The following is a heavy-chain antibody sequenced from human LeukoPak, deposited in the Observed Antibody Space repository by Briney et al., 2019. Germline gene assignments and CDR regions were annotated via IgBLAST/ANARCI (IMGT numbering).Heavy chain of an antibody. Sequence: GGSLRLSCAASGFTVRSNYMSWVRQAPGKGLDWVSVIYSGGSTYYADSVKGRFTISRDNSKNTLYLQMNSLRAEDTAVYYCARWFGEFPYAFDIWGQGTMVTVSS. CDR3: ARWFGEFPYAFDI. J-gene: IGHJ3*02. CDR2: IYSGGST. V-gene: IGHV3-53*01. D-gene: IGHD3-10*01. CDR1: GFTVRSNY.